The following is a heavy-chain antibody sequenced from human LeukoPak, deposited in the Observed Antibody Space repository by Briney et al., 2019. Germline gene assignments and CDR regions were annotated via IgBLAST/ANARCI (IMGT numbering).Heavy chain of an antibody. D-gene: IGHD5-12*01. Sequence: ASVKVSCKASGYTFTGYYMHWVRQAPGQGREGMGGINPNSGGTNYAQKFQGWVTMTRDTSISTAYMELSRLRSDDTAVYYCAREVRSGYDWTFDYWGQGTLVTVSS. CDR2: INPNSGGT. V-gene: IGHV1-2*04. CDR1: GYTFTGYY. J-gene: IGHJ4*02. CDR3: AREVRSGYDWTFDY.